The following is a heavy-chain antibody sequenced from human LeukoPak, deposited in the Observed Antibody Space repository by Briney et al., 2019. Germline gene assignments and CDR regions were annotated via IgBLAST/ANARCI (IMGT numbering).Heavy chain of an antibody. CDR3: ATTYYDFWSGYYPFDI. V-gene: IGHV4-59*01. Sequence: SETLSLTCTVSGGSISGYYWSWIRQPPGKGLEWIGYIYYSGSTNYNPSLKSRVTISVDTSKNQFSLKLSSVTAADTAVYYCATTYYDFWSGYYPFDIWGQGTMVTVSS. CDR1: GGSISGYY. J-gene: IGHJ3*02. CDR2: IYYSGST. D-gene: IGHD3-3*01.